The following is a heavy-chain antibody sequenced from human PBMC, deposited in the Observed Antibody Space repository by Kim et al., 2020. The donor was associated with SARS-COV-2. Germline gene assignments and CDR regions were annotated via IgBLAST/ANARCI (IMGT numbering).Heavy chain of an antibody. CDR2: INHSGST. V-gene: IGHV4-34*01. D-gene: IGHD3-3*02. CDR1: GGSFSGYY. CDR3: ARATHIFGVVIRYPRSSYGMDV. J-gene: IGHJ6*02. Sequence: SETLSLTCAVYGGSFSGYYWSWIRQPPGKGLEWIGEINHSGSTNYNPSLKSRVTISVDTSKNQFSLKLSSVTAADTAVYYCARATHIFGVVIRYPRSSYGMDVWGQGTTVTVSS.